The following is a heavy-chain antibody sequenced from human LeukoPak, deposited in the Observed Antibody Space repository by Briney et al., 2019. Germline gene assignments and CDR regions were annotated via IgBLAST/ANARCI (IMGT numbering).Heavy chain of an antibody. CDR1: GFTFSSYA. Sequence: GGSLRLSCAASGFTFSSYAMSWVRQAPGKGLERVSGSGSGGSTYYADSVKGRFTISRDNSKNTLYLQMNSLRAEDTAVYYCAKDFWSGYYPNYWGQGTLVTVSS. CDR2: SGSGGST. D-gene: IGHD3-3*01. CDR3: AKDFWSGYYPNY. J-gene: IGHJ4*02. V-gene: IGHV3-23*01.